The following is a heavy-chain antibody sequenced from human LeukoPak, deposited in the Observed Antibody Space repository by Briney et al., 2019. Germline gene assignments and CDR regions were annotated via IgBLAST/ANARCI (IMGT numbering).Heavy chain of an antibody. V-gene: IGHV1-2*02. Sequence: ASVKVSCKASGYTFTVYYIHWVRQAPGQGLEWMGWINPNSGGTNYAQRFQGRVTMTTDTSTSTAYMELRSLRSDDTAVYYCARTSHESVLYWSDPWGQGTLVNVSS. CDR3: ARTSHESVLYWSDP. CDR2: INPNSGGT. D-gene: IGHD3-16*01. CDR1: GYTFTVYY. J-gene: IGHJ5*02.